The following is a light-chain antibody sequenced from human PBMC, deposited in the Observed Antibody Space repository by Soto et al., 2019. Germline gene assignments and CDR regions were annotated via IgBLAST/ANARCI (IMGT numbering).Light chain of an antibody. CDR1: QSVNSF. J-gene: IGKJ5*01. CDR2: DTS. CDR3: HQRNK. V-gene: IGKV3-11*01. Sequence: EIVLTQSPVTLSLSPGERATLSCRASQSVNSFLAWYQQKPGQAPRLLIYDTSKRATGIPARFSGSRSGTDFTLTISSLEPEDFGVYFCHQRNKFGQGTRLEIK.